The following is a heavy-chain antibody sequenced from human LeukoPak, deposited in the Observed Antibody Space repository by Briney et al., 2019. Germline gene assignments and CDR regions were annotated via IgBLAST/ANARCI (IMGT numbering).Heavy chain of an antibody. CDR2: IYYSGNT. CDR1: GGSISSYY. V-gene: IGHV4-59*01. J-gene: IGHJ6*02. CDR3: ARAVDYYDSSGYYYYYYGMDV. D-gene: IGHD3-22*01. Sequence: SETLSLTCTVSGGSISSYYWSWIRQPPGKGLEWIGYIYYSGNTNYNPSLKSRVTISVDTSKNQFSLKLSSVTAADTAVYYCARAVDYYDSSGYYYYYYGMDVWGQGTTVTVSS.